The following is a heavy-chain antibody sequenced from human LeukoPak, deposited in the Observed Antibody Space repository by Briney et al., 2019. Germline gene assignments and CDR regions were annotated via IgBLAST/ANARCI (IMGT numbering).Heavy chain of an antibody. Sequence: GGSLRLSCAASGFTFGSYNMNWVRQAPGKGLEWVSSISTSSSYIYYADSVKGRFTISRDNAKKSLYLQMNSLRAGDTAVYYCARPGGYYSYIDYWGQGMLVTVSS. J-gene: IGHJ4*02. D-gene: IGHD3-22*01. CDR3: ARPGGYYSYIDY. CDR2: ISTSSSYI. V-gene: IGHV3-21*01. CDR1: GFTFGSYN.